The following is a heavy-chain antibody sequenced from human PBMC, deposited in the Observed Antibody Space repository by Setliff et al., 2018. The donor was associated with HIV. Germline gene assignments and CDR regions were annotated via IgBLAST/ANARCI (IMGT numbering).Heavy chain of an antibody. CDR3: ARGGGYDRSGYYPFDY. J-gene: IGHJ4*02. Sequence: SETLSLTCTVSGGSISRYYWSWIRQPPGKGLEWIGYIYYSGSTNYNPSLKSRVTISVDTSKNQFSLKLTSVTAADTAVYYCARGGGYDRSGYYPFDYWGQGTPVTVSS. CDR1: GGSISRYY. CDR2: IYYSGST. D-gene: IGHD3-22*01. V-gene: IGHV4-59*01.